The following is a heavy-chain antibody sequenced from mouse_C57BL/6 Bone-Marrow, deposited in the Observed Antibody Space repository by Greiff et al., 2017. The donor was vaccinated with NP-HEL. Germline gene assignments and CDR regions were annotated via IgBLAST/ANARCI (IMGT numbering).Heavy chain of an antibody. D-gene: IGHD6-1*01. CDR3: ASSYCAMDY. V-gene: IGHV1-55*01. Sequence: QVQLQQPGAELVKPGASVKMSCKASGYTFTSYWITWVKQRPGQGLEWIGDIYPGSGSTNYNAKFKGKATLTVDTSSSTAYMPLSSLTSEYSAVYYCASSYCAMDYWGRGTAGTVSS. J-gene: IGHJ4*01. CDR2: IYPGSGST. CDR1: GYTFTSYW.